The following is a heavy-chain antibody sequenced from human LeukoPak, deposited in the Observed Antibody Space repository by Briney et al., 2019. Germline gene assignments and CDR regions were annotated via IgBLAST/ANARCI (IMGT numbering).Heavy chain of an antibody. Sequence: GGALLLSCAASGFNLSSYRMNWVHQAPGKGLEWVSSFSCSSSRYIYFADSVKDRFTLPSDHPKNSPEQQMNSLRAEETAVYYCVRGPAWSGGSCSDYYYYYYMDVWGKGTTVTVSS. J-gene: IGHJ6*03. CDR2: FSCSSSRYI. CDR3: VRGPAWSGGSCSDYYYYYYMDV. D-gene: IGHD2-15*01. V-gene: IGHV3-21*01. CDR1: GFNLSSYR.